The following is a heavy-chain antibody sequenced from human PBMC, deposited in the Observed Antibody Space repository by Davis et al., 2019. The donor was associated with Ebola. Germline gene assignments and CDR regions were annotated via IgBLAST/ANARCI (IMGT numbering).Heavy chain of an antibody. CDR1: GYSFTGYY. CDR3: TRGYCSGTNCYSWFDP. D-gene: IGHD2-2*02. J-gene: IGHJ5*02. V-gene: IGHV1-2*02. Sequence: ASVKVSCKASGYSFTGYYMHWVRQAPGQGLEWMGWINPNSGGTNYAQRFQGRVTMTRDTSISTAYMDLSRLRSDDTAVYYCTRGYCSGTNCYSWFDPWGQGTLVTVSS. CDR2: INPNSGGT.